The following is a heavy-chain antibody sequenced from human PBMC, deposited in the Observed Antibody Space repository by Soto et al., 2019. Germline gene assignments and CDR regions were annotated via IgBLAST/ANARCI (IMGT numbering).Heavy chain of an antibody. J-gene: IGHJ4*02. D-gene: IGHD1-26*01. Sequence: QVQLQESGPGLVKPSQTLSLTCTVSGGSISSGGYYWSWIRQHPGKGLEWIGYIYYSGSTYYNPSLTSRVTISVDTSNNQFSLKRSSVTAADTAVYYWAGIYSGSPGGTLRYWGQGTLVTVSS. CDR2: IYYSGST. V-gene: IGHV4-31*03. CDR1: GGSISSGGYY. CDR3: AGIYSGSPGGTLRY.